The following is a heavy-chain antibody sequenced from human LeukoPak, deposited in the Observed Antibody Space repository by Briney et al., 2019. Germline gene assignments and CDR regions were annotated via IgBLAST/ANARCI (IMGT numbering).Heavy chain of an antibody. Sequence: GGSLRLSCAASGFTFSSYEMNWVRQAPGKGLEWVSYISSSGSTIYYADSVKGRFTISRDNAKNSLYLQMNSLRAEDTAVYFCARDLSPYYDTTNRFPWFDPWGQGTLVTVSS. CDR1: GFTFSSYE. CDR2: ISSSGSTI. CDR3: ARDLSPYYDTTNRFPWFDP. J-gene: IGHJ5*02. D-gene: IGHD3-22*01. V-gene: IGHV3-48*03.